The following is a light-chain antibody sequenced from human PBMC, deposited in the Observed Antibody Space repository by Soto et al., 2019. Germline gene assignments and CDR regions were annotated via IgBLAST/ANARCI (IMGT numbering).Light chain of an antibody. CDR2: DAS. V-gene: IGKV3D-20*02. CDR1: QSVSSSY. CDR3: QQRSNWPLT. J-gene: IGKJ5*01. Sequence: EIVLTQSPATLSLSPGERATLSCMASQSVSSSYLAWYQQKPGQAPRLLIYDASNRATGIPARFSGSGSGTDCTLTISSLEPEDVAVYYCQQRSNWPLTFGQGTRLEIK.